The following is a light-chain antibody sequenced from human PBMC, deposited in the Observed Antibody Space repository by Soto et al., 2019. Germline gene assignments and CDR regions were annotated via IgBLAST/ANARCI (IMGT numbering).Light chain of an antibody. J-gene: IGKJ1*01. CDR2: GAS. Sequence: EVVLTQSPATLSLSPGERATLSCRASQSVSNYLAWYQQKPGQAPRLLIYGASSRATGIPDRFSGGGSGTDFTLTITRLEPEDFAVYFCLQYGGLPRTFGQGTKVDIK. V-gene: IGKV3-20*01. CDR3: LQYGGLPRT. CDR1: QSVSNY.